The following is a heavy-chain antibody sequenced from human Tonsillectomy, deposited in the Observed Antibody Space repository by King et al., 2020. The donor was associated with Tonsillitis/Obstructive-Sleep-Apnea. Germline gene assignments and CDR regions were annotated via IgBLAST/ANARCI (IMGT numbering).Heavy chain of an antibody. CDR1: GGSISSYY. CDR2: IYYSGST. V-gene: IGHV4-59*01. J-gene: IGHJ5*02. Sequence: QLQESGPGLVKPSETLSLTCTVSGGSISSYYWSWIRQPPGKGLEWIGYIYYSGSTNYNPSLTSRVTISVDTSKNQFSLKLSSVTAADTAVYYCARALTLRDFWSGYLRGNWFDPWGQGTLVTVSS. D-gene: IGHD3-3*01. CDR3: ARALTLRDFWSGYLRGNWFDP.